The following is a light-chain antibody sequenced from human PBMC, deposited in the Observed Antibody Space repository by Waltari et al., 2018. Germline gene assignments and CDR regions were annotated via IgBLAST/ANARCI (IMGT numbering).Light chain of an antibody. CDR1: QSLSKKY. CDR3: QQYGSSVMYT. Sequence: VLTQSPGTLSLSPGERVTLSCRASQSLSKKYLAWYQQKPGQAPRLLIYGASSRAAGIPDRFSGRGSGTDFTLTISRLEPEDCAMYYCQQYGSSVMYTFGQGTKLEIK. CDR2: GAS. V-gene: IGKV3-20*01. J-gene: IGKJ2*01.